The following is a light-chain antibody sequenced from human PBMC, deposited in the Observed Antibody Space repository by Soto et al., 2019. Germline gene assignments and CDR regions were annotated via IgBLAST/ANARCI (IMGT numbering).Light chain of an antibody. CDR3: QQYNNWPPPLT. Sequence: EIVMTQSPATLSVSPGERATLSCRASQSVSSNLAWYQQTPGQAPRLLIYGASTRATGIPARFSGSGSGTEFTLTISSLQSEDFAVYYCQQYNNWPPPLTFGGGTKVEI. CDR2: GAS. J-gene: IGKJ4*01. V-gene: IGKV3-15*01. CDR1: QSVSSN.